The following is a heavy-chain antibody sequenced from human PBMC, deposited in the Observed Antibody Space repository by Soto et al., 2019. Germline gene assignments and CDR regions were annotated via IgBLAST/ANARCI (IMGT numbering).Heavy chain of an antibody. CDR3: AREGRGKKAGYNGLVSLGY. Sequence: ASVKVSCKVSGSRFSNYVISWVRQAPGHGLDWLGRIIPIFNSTKYAQNFQGRVTITADKSTSTASLELSSLRSDDTAVYYCAREGRGKKAGYNGLVSLGYWGQGTLVTVSS. CDR1: GSRFSNYV. J-gene: IGHJ4*02. CDR2: IIPIFNST. D-gene: IGHD2-2*02. V-gene: IGHV1-69*06.